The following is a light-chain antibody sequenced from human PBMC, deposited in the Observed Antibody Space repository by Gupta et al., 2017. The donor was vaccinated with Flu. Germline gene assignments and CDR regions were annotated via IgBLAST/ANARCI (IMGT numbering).Light chain of an antibody. V-gene: IGKV1-5*03. CDR3: QQYNSYWT. CDR1: QSISSG. J-gene: IGKJ1*01. CDR2: KAS. Sequence: DIQMTQSPSTLSASVGDRVTITCRASQSISSGLAWYQQKPGKAPKLLIYKASTLERGVPSRFSGGGSGTEFTLTIINLQPDDFATYYCQQYNSYWTFGQGTKVEIK.